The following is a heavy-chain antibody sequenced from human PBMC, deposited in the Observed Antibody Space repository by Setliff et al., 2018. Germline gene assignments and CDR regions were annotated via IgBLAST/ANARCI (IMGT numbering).Heavy chain of an antibody. Sequence: SETLSLTCAVYGGSFSGYYWSWIRQPPGKGLEWIGEINHSGSTNYNPSLKSRVTISVDTSKNQFSLKLSSVTAADTAVYYCARGKVLYDYVWGSYRYEDYHYGMDVWGQGTTVTVSS. CDR2: INHSGST. V-gene: IGHV4-34*01. D-gene: IGHD3-16*02. CDR1: GGSFSGYY. J-gene: IGHJ6*02. CDR3: ARGKVLYDYVWGSYRYEDYHYGMDV.